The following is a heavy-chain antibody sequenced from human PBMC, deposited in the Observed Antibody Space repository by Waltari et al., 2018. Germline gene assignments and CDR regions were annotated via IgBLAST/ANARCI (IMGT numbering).Heavy chain of an antibody. CDR3: ARDSSSPFDY. Sequence: QVQLQESGPGLVKPSETLSLTCTVSGYSISSGYYWGWIRQPPGKGLEWIGSIYHSGSTYYNPSLKSRVTISVDTSKNQFSLKLRSVTAADTAVYYCARDSSSPFDYWGQGTLVTVSS. CDR1: GYSISSGYY. V-gene: IGHV4-38-2*02. D-gene: IGHD6-6*01. J-gene: IGHJ4*02. CDR2: IYHSGST.